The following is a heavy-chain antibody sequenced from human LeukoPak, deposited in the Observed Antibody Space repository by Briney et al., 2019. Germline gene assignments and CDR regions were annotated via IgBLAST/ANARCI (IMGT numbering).Heavy chain of an antibody. Sequence: QAGGSLRLSCAASRFTFSSYSMNWVRQAPGKGLEWVSYISSSSSTIYYADSVKGRFTISRDNAKNSLYLQMNSLRAEDTAVYYCARDHTAAAGTDFQHWGQGTLVTVSS. CDR3: ARDHTAAAGTDFQH. D-gene: IGHD6-13*01. V-gene: IGHV3-48*04. J-gene: IGHJ1*01. CDR1: RFTFSSYS. CDR2: ISSSSSTI.